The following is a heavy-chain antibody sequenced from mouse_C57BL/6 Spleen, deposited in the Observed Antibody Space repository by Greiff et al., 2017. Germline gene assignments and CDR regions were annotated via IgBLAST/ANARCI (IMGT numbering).Heavy chain of an antibody. J-gene: IGHJ2*01. V-gene: IGHV1-80*01. CDR3: AGAYISTVEYYFGY. D-gene: IGHD1-1*01. CDR1: GYAFSSYW. Sequence: QVQLKESGAELVKPGASVKISCKASGYAFSSYWMNWVKQRPGKGLEWIGQIYPGDGDTNYNGKFKGKATLTADKSSSTAYMQLSSLTSEDSAVYFCAGAYISTVEYYFGYWGKGTTLTVSS. CDR2: IYPGDGDT.